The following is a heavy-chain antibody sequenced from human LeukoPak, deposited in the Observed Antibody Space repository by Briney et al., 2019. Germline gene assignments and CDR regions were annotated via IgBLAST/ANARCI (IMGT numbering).Heavy chain of an antibody. D-gene: IGHD1-26*01. Sequence: GGSLRLSCAASGFTFSTYGVHWVRQAPGKGLDWVAVIWHDGSKTYYADSVKGRFTISRDNSKNTLYLQMNSLRAEDTAVFYCVRGSPNSGSQYGYWGQGTLVIVSS. V-gene: IGHV3-33*01. CDR3: VRGSPNSGSQYGY. J-gene: IGHJ4*02. CDR2: IWHDGSKT. CDR1: GFTFSTYG.